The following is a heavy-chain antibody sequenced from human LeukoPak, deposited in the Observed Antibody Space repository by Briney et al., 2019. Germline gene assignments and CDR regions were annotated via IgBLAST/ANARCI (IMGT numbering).Heavy chain of an antibody. D-gene: IGHD2-2*02. Sequence: GGSLRLSCTASGFTFSSYGMHWVRQAPGKGLEWVAVIWYDGSNKYYADSVKGRFTISRDNSKNTLYLQMNSLRAEDTAVYYCARVILGSRMPRVLYTAFDIWGQGTMSTVSS. CDR3: ARVILGSRMPRVLYTAFDI. CDR2: IWYDGSNK. CDR1: GFTFSSYG. J-gene: IGHJ3*02. V-gene: IGHV3-33*01.